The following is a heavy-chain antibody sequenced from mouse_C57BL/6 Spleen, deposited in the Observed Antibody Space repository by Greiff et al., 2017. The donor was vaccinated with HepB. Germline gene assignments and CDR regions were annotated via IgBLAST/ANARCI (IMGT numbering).Heavy chain of an antibody. CDR3: ARAPSTPGYYLDY. J-gene: IGHJ2*01. D-gene: IGHD2-2*01. CDR2: ISSGSSTI. CDR1: GFTFSDYG. Sequence: EVKLVESGGGLVKPGGSLKLSCAASGFTFSDYGMHWVRQAPEKGLEWVAYISSGSSTIYYADTVKGRFTISRDNAKNTLFLQMTSLRSEDTAMYYCARAPSTPGYYLDYWGQGTTLTVSS. V-gene: IGHV5-17*01.